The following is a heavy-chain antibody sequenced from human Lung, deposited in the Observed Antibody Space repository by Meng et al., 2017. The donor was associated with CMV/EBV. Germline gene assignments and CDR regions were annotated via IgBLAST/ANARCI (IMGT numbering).Heavy chain of an antibody. D-gene: IGHD2-15*01. CDR2: LYPDGST. CDR3: ARVGGCSGGGCYHRLFDY. Sequence: QEQLQESGPRLVKPSETLSVTCIVSSDSITNYFWSWVRQPAGKGLEWIGRLYPDGSTDYNPSLSSRLTLSLDTSKIRFSLKLRSVTAADTAVYYCARVGGCSGGGCYHRLFDYWGQGTLVTVSS. CDR1: SDSITNYF. V-gene: IGHV4-4*07. J-gene: IGHJ4*02.